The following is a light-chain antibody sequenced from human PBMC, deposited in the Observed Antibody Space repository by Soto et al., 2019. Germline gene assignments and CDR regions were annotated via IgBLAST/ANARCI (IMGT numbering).Light chain of an antibody. CDR2: AAS. Sequence: DLQMTQSPSSLSASVGDRVTITCRASQSISSYLNWYQQKPGKAPKLLIYAASSLQSGVPSRFSGSVSETDFTLTNSSLQPEDVATYYCQQSYSTPVFGQGTQLEIK. V-gene: IGKV1-39*01. CDR3: QQSYSTPV. J-gene: IGKJ2*01. CDR1: QSISSY.